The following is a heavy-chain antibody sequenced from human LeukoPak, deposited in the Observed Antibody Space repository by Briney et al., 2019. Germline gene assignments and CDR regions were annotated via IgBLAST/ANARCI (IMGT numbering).Heavy chain of an antibody. CDR3: AREGETVAGTDIDY. CDR1: GFTFSSYS. D-gene: IGHD6-19*01. V-gene: IGHV3-21*01. J-gene: IGHJ4*02. Sequence: PGGSLRLSCAASGFTFSSYSMNWVRQAPGKGLEWVSSISSSSSYIYYADSVKGRFTISRDNAKNSLYLQMNSLRAEDTAVYYCAREGETVAGTDIDYWGQGTLVTVSS. CDR2: ISSSSSYI.